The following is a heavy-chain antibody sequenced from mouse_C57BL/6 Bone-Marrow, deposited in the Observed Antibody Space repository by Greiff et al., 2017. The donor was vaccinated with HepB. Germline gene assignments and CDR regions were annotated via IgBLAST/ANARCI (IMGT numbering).Heavy chain of an antibody. J-gene: IGHJ3*01. CDR1: GYTFTDYE. CDR3: TRLTGTWFAY. CDR2: IDPETGGT. V-gene: IGHV1-15*01. D-gene: IGHD4-1*01. Sequence: QVQLKESGAELVRPGASVTLSCKASGYTFTDYEMHWVKQTPVHGLEWIGAIDPETGGTAYNQKFKGKARLTADKSSSTAYMELRSLTSEDSAVYYCTRLTGTWFAYWGQGTLVTVSA.